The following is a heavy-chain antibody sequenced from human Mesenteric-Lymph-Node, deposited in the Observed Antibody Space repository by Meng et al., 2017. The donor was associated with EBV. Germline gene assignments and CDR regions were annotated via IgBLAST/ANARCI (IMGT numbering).Heavy chain of an antibody. Sequence: QVQRPGSGQGMGKPSGTRALTWAVSGGSISRSNWWSWVRQPPGKGLEWIGEIYHSGSTNYNPSLKSRVTISVDKSKNQFSLKLSSVTAADTAVYYCASYATLDPLSWGQGTLVTVSS. CDR3: ASYATLDPLS. J-gene: IGHJ4*02. D-gene: IGHD1-1*01. V-gene: IGHV4-4*02. CDR2: IYHSGST. CDR1: GGSISRSNW.